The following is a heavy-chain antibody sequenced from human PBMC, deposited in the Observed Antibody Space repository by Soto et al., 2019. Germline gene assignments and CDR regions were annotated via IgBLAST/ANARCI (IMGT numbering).Heavy chain of an antibody. J-gene: IGHJ6*02. V-gene: IGHV1-18*01. Sequence: GASVKVSCKASGYTFTSYGISWVRQAPGQGLEWVGWISAYDGSSNYAQKYHGRVTMTTDTSTSTVYMELSSLRSEDTAVYYCARVMIGYLDVWGQGTTVTVSS. D-gene: IGHD2-21*01. CDR3: ARVMIGYLDV. CDR1: GYTFTSYG. CDR2: ISAYDGSS.